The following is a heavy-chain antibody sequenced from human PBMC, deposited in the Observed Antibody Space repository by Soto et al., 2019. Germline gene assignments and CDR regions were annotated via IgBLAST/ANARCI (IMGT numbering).Heavy chain of an antibody. CDR1: GGTFSTYA. CDR3: ATQGVPNYSYYGMDA. V-gene: IGHV1-69*11. Sequence: QVQLVQSGAEVKKPGSSVKVSCKASGGTFSTYAISWVRQAPGQGLEWMGGIIPILGTADYARKFQGRVTNTADESTSTADMELSSLRSEDAAVYYCATQGVPNYSYYGMDAWGQGTTVTVSS. J-gene: IGHJ6*02. D-gene: IGHD2-2*01. CDR2: IIPILGTA.